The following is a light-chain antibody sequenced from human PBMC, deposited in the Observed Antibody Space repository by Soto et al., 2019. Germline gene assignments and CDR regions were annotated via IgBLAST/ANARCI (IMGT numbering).Light chain of an antibody. CDR1: QSVISS. Sequence: EIVVTQSPALLSVSPGERVTLSCRASQSVISSIAWYQQKLGQAPRLLIYGASTRATGIPARFSGSGSGTEFFLTIIRLEPEDFAVYYCQQYGNSPPTFGQGTKVEIK. CDR3: QQYGNSPPT. J-gene: IGKJ1*01. V-gene: IGKV3-15*01. CDR2: GAS.